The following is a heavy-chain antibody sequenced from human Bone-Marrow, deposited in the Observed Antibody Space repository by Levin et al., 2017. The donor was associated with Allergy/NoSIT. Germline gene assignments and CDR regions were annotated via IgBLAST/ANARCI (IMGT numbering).Heavy chain of an antibody. V-gene: IGHV3-33*01. D-gene: IGHD3-22*01. CDR2: IWYDGSNT. Sequence: GGSLRLSCAASGFSFSIYAMHWVRQAPGKGLEWVAVIWYDGSNTYHADSVQGRFTISRDNSKNTLYLQMNSLRAEDTAVYYCARDMHYDRSGHQPLGAFDYWGQGTLVTVTS. CDR1: GFSFSIYA. CDR3: ARDMHYDRSGHQPLGAFDY. J-gene: IGHJ4*02.